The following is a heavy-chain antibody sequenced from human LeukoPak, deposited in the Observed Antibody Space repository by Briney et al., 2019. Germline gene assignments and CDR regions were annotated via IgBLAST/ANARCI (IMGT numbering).Heavy chain of an antibody. CDR1: GFTFSSYS. CDR3: ARLREIPVFGVVTKSTSYFDY. CDR2: IKQDRSEK. J-gene: IGHJ4*02. Sequence: GSLRLSCAASGFTFSSYSMNWVRQAPGKGLELVANIKQDRSEKYYVDSVKGRFTISRDNAKNSLHLQMNSLRAEDTAVYYCARLREIPVFGVVTKSTSYFDYWGQGTLVTVSS. V-gene: IGHV3-7*01. D-gene: IGHD3-3*01.